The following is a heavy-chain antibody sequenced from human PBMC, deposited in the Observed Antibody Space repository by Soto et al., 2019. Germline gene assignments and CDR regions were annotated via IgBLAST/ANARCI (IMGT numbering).Heavy chain of an antibody. Sequence: SQTLSLTCAISGDSVSSGTATWSWIRQSPSRGLEWLGRTYYRSKWYNDYAVSVKSRIVITPDTSKNKLSLQLNSVTPEDTTVYFCARDGSGFHWYFDLWGRGTLVTVSS. CDR3: ARDGSGFHWYFDL. CDR2: TYYRSKWYN. J-gene: IGHJ2*01. CDR1: GDSVSSGTAT. D-gene: IGHD6-19*01. V-gene: IGHV6-1*01.